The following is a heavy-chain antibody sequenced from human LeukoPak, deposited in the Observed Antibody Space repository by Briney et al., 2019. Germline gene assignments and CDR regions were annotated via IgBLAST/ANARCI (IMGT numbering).Heavy chain of an antibody. J-gene: IGHJ4*02. D-gene: IGHD6-19*01. CDR3: ARDHSSGWYVYFDY. V-gene: IGHV1-18*01. Sequence: GASVKVSCKASGYTFTSYGISWVQQAPGQGLEWMGWISAYNGNTNYAQKLQGRVTMTTDTSTSTAYMELRSLRSDDTAVYYCARDHSSGWYVYFDYWGQGTLVTVSP. CDR1: GYTFTSYG. CDR2: ISAYNGNT.